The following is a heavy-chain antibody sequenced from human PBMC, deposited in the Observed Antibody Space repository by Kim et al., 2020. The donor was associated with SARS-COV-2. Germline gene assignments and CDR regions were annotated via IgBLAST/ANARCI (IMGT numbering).Heavy chain of an antibody. CDR1: GGSISSYY. V-gene: IGHV4-59*08. J-gene: IGHJ4*02. CDR3: ARYTTAWSVFGF. Sequence: SETLSLTCSVSGGSISSYYWSWVRQPPGKGLEWIGYFYNSGSTDYNPSLKSRVTISGDTSKNQFSLKLRSMTAADTAVYYCARYTTAWSVFGFWGQGTLVTVSS. D-gene: IGHD3-16*02. CDR2: FYNSGST.